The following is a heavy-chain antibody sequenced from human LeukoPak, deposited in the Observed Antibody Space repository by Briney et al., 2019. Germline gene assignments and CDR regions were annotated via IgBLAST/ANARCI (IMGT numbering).Heavy chain of an antibody. CDR3: ARDLYDFWSGYYTYPGCFDY. CDR1: GFTFTTYW. J-gene: IGHJ4*02. CDR2: IKQDGTEK. V-gene: IGHV3-7*01. D-gene: IGHD3-3*01. Sequence: GGSLRLSCAASGFTFTTYWMSWVRQPPGKGLEWVANIKQDGTEKYYVDSVKGRFTISRDNAKNSLYLQMNSLRAEGTAVYYCARDLYDFWSGYYTYPGCFDYWGQGTLVTVSS.